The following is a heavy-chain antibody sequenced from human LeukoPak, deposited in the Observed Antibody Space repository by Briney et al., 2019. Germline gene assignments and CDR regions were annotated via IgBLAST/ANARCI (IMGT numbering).Heavy chain of an antibody. D-gene: IGHD6-13*01. CDR3: AKDIAAAGPGFDY. CDR2: VDAGGNNT. Sequence: GGSLRLSCAASGFTFSNYAMSWVRQAPGKGLEWVSTVDAGGNNTVYANSVKGRFTISRDNSKNTLYLQMNSLRAEDTAVYYCAKDIAAAGPGFDYWGRGTLVTVSS. CDR1: GFTFSNYA. V-gene: IGHV3-23*01. J-gene: IGHJ4*02.